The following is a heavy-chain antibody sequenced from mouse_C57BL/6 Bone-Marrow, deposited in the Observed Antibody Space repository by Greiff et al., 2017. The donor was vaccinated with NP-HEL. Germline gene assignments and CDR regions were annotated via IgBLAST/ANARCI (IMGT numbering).Heavy chain of an antibody. D-gene: IGHD1-1*01. CDR3: ARGDYYYGSSYFAY. J-gene: IGHJ3*01. V-gene: IGHV1-54*01. CDR2: INPGSGGT. Sequence: VQLQQSGAELVRPGTSVKVSCKASGYAFTNYLIEWVKQRPGQGLEWIGVINPGSGGTNYNEKFKGKATLTADKSSSTAYMQLSSLTSEDSAVYFCARGDYYYGSSYFAYWGQGTLVTVSA. CDR1: GYAFTNYL.